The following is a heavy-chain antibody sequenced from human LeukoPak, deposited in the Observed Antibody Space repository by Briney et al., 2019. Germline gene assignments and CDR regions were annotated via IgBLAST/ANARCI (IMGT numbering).Heavy chain of an antibody. Sequence: GGSLRLSCAASGFTFCIFAMSWARQAPGKGLEWVSAISGSGGSTYYADSVKGRFTISRDNSKNTLYLQRNSLRAEDTAVYYCAKDFMDYDSSGSLNWFDPWGQGTLVTVSS. J-gene: IGHJ5*02. CDR1: GFTFCIFA. CDR3: AKDFMDYDSSGSLNWFDP. D-gene: IGHD3-22*01. V-gene: IGHV3-23*01. CDR2: ISGSGGST.